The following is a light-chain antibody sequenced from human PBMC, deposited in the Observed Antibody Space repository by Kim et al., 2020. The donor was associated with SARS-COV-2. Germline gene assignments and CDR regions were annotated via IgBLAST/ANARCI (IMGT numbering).Light chain of an antibody. CDR1: SSNIGSNY. CDR2: RNN. J-gene: IGLJ2*01. V-gene: IGLV1-47*01. Sequence: ELTQPPSASGTPGQRVTISCSGSSSNIGSNYVYWYQQLPGTAPKLLIYRNNQRPSGVPDRFSGSKSGTSASLAISGLRSEDEADYYCAAWDDSLSGQVFGGGTQLTVL. CDR3: AAWDDSLSGQV.